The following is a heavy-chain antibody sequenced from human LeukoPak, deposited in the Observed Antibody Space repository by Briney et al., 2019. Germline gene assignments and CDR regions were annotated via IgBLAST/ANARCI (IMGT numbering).Heavy chain of an antibody. J-gene: IGHJ6*03. V-gene: IGHV3-21*01. CDR1: GFTLSTYS. Sequence: GGSLRLSCAASGFTLSTYSMNWVRQAPGKGLEWVSSISSSSSYIYYAGSVKGRFTISRDNAKKSLYLQMNSLRAEDTAVYYCARAYSGTYGLGYYYMDVWGKGTTVTVSS. D-gene: IGHD1-26*01. CDR2: ISSSSSYI. CDR3: ARAYSGTYGLGYYYMDV.